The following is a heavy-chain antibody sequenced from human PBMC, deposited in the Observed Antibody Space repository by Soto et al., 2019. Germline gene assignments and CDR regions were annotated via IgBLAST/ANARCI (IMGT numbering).Heavy chain of an antibody. CDR1: GFIFTSYS. Sequence: GGSLRLSCAASGFIFTSYSMNWVRQAPGKGLEWVSSISSSSSYIYYADSVKGRFTISRDNAKNSLYLQMSSLRAEDTAVYYCARDSGSSSDYYGMDVWGQGTTVTVSS. V-gene: IGHV3-21*01. CDR2: ISSSSSYI. J-gene: IGHJ6*02. D-gene: IGHD6-13*01. CDR3: ARDSGSSSDYYGMDV.